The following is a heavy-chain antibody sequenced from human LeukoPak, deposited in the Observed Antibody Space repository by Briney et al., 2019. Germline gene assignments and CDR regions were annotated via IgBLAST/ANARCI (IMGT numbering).Heavy chain of an antibody. CDR2: ISAYNGNT. D-gene: IGHD5/OR15-5a*01. CDR3: ARDSVRYYMDV. J-gene: IGHJ6*03. CDR1: GYTFSGYY. Sequence: ASVKVSCKASGYTFSGYYMHWVRQAPGQGLEWMGWISAYNGNTNYAQKLQGRVTMTTDTSTSTAYMELRSLRSDDTAVYYCARDSVRYYMDVWGKGTTVTISS. V-gene: IGHV1-18*04.